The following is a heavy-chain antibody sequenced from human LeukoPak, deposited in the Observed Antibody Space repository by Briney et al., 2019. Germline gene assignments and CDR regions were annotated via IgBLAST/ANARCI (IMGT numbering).Heavy chain of an antibody. CDR1: GFTFDDYA. CDR3: AKEDTAMVGFDY. J-gene: IGHJ4*02. Sequence: PGGPLRLSCAASGFTFDDYAMHWVRQAPGKGLEWVSGISWNSGSIGYADSVKGRFTISRDNAKNSLYLQMNSLRAEDTALYYCAKEDTAMVGFDYWGQGTLVTVSS. D-gene: IGHD5-18*01. V-gene: IGHV3-9*01. CDR2: ISWNSGSI.